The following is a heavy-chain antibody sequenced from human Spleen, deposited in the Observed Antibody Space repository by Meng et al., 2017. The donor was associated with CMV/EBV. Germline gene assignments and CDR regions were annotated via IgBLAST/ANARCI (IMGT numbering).Heavy chain of an antibody. V-gene: IGHV3-30*02. CDR1: GFTFSTYG. J-gene: IGHJ5*02. D-gene: IGHD4-23*01. Sequence: GESLKISCAASGFTFSTYGMHWVRQAPGKGLEWVAFIRYDGSDKYYADSVKGRFTISRDNAKNSLYLQMNSLRAEDTAVYYCAKENPSVSWFDPWGQGALVTVSS. CDR3: AKENPSVSWFDP. CDR2: IRYDGSDK.